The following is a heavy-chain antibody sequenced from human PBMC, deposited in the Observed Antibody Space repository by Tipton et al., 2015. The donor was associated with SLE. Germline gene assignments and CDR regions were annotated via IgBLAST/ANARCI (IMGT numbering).Heavy chain of an antibody. Sequence: LSLTCTVSDYSITSSYYWGWIRQSPGRGLEWIATIYHSGTTYYNPSLKSRVTISVDTSKNQFSLKLSSVTAADTAVYYCARGQKRLGAYFDYWGQGTLVTVSS. V-gene: IGHV4-38-2*02. D-gene: IGHD3-16*01. CDR2: IYHSGTT. CDR1: DYSITSSYY. CDR3: ARGQKRLGAYFDY. J-gene: IGHJ4*02.